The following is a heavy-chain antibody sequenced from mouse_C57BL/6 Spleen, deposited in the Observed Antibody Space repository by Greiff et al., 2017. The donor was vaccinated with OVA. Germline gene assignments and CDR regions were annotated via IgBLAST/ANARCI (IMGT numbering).Heavy chain of an antibody. CDR2: IYPGSGST. V-gene: IGHV1-55*01. Sequence: VQLQQSGAELVKPGASVKMSCKASGYTFTSYWITWVKQRPGQGLEWIGDIYPGSGSTNYNEKFKSKATLTVDTSSSTAYMQLSSLTSEDSAVYYCARNYYGSSSDFDYWGQGTTLTVSS. CDR3: ARNYYGSSSDFDY. CDR1: GYTFTSYW. J-gene: IGHJ2*01. D-gene: IGHD1-1*01.